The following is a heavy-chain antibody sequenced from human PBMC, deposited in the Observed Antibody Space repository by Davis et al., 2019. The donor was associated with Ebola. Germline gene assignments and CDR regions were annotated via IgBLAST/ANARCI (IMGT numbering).Heavy chain of an antibody. Sequence: GGSLRLSCEASGFTPSGFTFSNYGIHWARQAPGEGLEWVAFISHDGSNKFYAVSVKGRFTISRDNSKNMLYLQMNSLRSKDTAVYYCARDIYFGDYDGPLPAYWGQGTLVTVSS. CDR2: ISHDGSNK. V-gene: IGHV3-30*03. CDR1: GFTFSNYG. CDR3: ARDIYFGDYDGPLPAY. D-gene: IGHD4-17*01. J-gene: IGHJ4*02.